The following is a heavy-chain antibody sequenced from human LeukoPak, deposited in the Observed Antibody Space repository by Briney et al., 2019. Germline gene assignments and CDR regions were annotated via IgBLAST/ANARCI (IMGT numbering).Heavy chain of an antibody. CDR2: INCDGSNK. Sequence: GGSLRLSCTASGITFSSDGMHWVRQAPGKGLEWVALINCDGSNKYYADSVKGRFTISRDNSKNTLYLQMNSLRAEDTAVYYCTNFDYWGQGNLVTVSS. CDR1: GITFSSDG. J-gene: IGHJ4*02. CDR3: TNFDY. V-gene: IGHV3-30*02.